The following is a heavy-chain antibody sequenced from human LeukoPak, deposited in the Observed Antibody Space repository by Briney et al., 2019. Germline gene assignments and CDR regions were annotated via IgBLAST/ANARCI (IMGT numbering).Heavy chain of an antibody. D-gene: IGHD5-24*01. CDR2: TYYRSKWYH. Sequence: SQTLSLTCAISGDSVSSNSAAWNWIRQSPSRGLEWLGGTYYRSKWYHDYAVSVKSRITINPDTSKNQFSLHLNSVTPEDTAVYYCVRDREHGFNLDYWGQGTLVTVSS. CDR3: VRDREHGFNLDY. V-gene: IGHV6-1*01. CDR1: GDSVSSNSAA. J-gene: IGHJ4*02.